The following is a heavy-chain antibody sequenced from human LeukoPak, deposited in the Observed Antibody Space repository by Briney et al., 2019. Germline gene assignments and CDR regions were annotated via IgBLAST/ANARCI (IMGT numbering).Heavy chain of an antibody. D-gene: IGHD2-2*02. V-gene: IGHV3-30-3*01. CDR2: ISYDGSNK. CDR3: ARHQLPYLEDYYYGMDV. Sequence: PGGSLRLSCAAAGFTFSSYTMHWVRQAPGKGLEWVAVISYDGSNKYYADSVKGRFTISRDNSKNPLYPQMNSLRAEATAVYYCARHQLPYLEDYYYGMDVWGQGTTVTVSS. CDR1: GFTFSSYT. J-gene: IGHJ6*02.